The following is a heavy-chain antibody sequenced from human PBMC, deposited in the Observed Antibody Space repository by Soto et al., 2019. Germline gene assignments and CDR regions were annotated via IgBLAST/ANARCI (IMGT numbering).Heavy chain of an antibody. J-gene: IGHJ6*02. D-gene: IGHD3-3*01. CDR3: VRERTIFGVAPGGGVDV. V-gene: IGHV4-30-2*06. CDR2: VYHSGAT. Sequence: SYTPYLTCAVCGGSISTSDYTWCWIRQSPGRGLEWIGSVYHSGATHYIPSLKNRLTMSLDKSKNQFSLDLTSVTAADTAVYYCVRERTIFGVAPGGGVDVWGQGTTVTVSS. CDR1: GGSISTSDYT.